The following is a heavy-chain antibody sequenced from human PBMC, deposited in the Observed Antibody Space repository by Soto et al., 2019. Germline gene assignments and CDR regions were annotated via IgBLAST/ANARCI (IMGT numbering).Heavy chain of an antibody. J-gene: IGHJ4*02. V-gene: IGHV4-59*08. CDR3: ARVRLHSSRSPTTYYFDY. CDR2: IYYSGST. Sequence: PSETLSLTCTVSGGSISSYYWSWIRQPPGKGLEWIGYIYYSGSTNYNPSLKSRVTISVDTSKNQFSLKLSSVTAADTAVYYCARVRLHSSRSPTTYYFDYWGQGTLVTVSS. D-gene: IGHD1-1*01. CDR1: GGSISSYY.